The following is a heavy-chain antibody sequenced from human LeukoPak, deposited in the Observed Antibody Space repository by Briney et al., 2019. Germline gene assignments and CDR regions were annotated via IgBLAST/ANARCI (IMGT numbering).Heavy chain of an antibody. D-gene: IGHD6-6*01. J-gene: IGHJ4*02. CDR1: GYTFTVYY. CDR3: ARTPVYSSSSGFDY. CDR2: INPNSGGT. Sequence: ASVKVSCKASGYTFTVYYMHWVRQAPGQGREWMGWINPNSGGTNYAQKFQGRVTMTRDTSISTAYMELSRPRSDDTAVYYCARTPVYSSSSGFDYWGQGTLVTVSS. V-gene: IGHV1-2*02.